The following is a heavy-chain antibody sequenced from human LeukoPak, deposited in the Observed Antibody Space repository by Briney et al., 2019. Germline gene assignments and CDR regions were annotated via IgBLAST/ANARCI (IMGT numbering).Heavy chain of an antibody. Sequence: GASVKVSCKASGGTFSSYAISWVRQAPGQGLEWMGGIIPIFGTANYAQKFQGRVTITADESTSTAYMELSSLRSEDTAVYYCARDGLLWFGEYSVSFAYRGQGTLVTVSS. V-gene: IGHV1-69*13. CDR3: ARDGLLWFGEYSVSFAY. D-gene: IGHD3-10*01. J-gene: IGHJ4*02. CDR2: IIPIFGTA. CDR1: GGTFSSYA.